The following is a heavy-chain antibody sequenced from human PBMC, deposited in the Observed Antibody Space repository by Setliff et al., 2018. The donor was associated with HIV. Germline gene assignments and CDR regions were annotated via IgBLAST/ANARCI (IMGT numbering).Heavy chain of an antibody. CDR2: ITRSGSTI. J-gene: IGHJ4*02. CDR3: AKGAGPTTLAEPFDS. D-gene: IGHD1-26*01. V-gene: IGHV3-48*01. CDR1: EITFGNSI. Sequence: GSLRLSCAVSEITFGNSIIAWVRQAPGKGLEWISYITRSGSTIYYADSVKGRFTISRDNSKSTLYLQMTNLRAEDTALYFCAKGAGPTTLAEPFDSWGQGTLVTVSS.